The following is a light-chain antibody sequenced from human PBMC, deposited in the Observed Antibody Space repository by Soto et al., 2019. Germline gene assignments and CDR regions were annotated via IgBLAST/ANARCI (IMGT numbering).Light chain of an antibody. Sequence: EIVLTQSPATLSLSPGERATLSCRASQSVSSYLAWYQQKPGQAPRLLIYDASNRATGIPARFSGSGSGTDFTLTISSLEPEDFAVYYCQQRRNWPRVTFGQGTRLEI. CDR1: QSVSSY. V-gene: IGKV3-11*01. CDR3: QQRRNWPRVT. CDR2: DAS. J-gene: IGKJ5*01.